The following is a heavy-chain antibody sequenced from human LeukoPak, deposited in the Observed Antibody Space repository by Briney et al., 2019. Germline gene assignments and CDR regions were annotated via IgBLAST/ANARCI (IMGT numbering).Heavy chain of an antibody. Sequence: ASVKVSCKASGYTFTSYYIHWVRQAPGQGLEWMGIINPRGGSTSYTQHFQGRLTMTRDTSTSTVYMELSSLRSEDTAVYYCAKSRTGSSASVDYWGQGTLVTVSS. J-gene: IGHJ4*02. CDR2: INPRGGST. V-gene: IGHV1-46*01. CDR3: AKSRTGSSASVDY. CDR1: GYTFTSYY. D-gene: IGHD2-2*01.